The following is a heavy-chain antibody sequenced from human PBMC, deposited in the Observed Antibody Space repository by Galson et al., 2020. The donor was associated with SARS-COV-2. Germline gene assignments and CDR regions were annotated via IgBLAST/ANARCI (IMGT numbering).Heavy chain of an antibody. CDR1: GFTFDDYA. J-gene: IGHJ4*02. D-gene: IGHD6-13*01. V-gene: IGHV3-9*01. Sequence: PGGSLRLSCAASGFTFDDYAMHWVRQAPGKGLEWVSGISWNSGSIGYADSVKGRFTISRDNAKNSLYLQMNSLRAEDTALYYCAKDTQGSIAAAGAFDYWGQGTLVTVSS. CDR2: ISWNSGSI. CDR3: AKDTQGSIAAAGAFDY.